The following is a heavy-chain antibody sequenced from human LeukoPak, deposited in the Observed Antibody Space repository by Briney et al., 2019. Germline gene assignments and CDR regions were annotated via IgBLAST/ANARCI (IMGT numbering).Heavy chain of an antibody. J-gene: IGHJ4*02. CDR1: GISPSSYT. CDR2: ISSSSTYI. CDR3: ARVLRGYSYGPDY. V-gene: IGHV3-21*01. D-gene: IGHD5-12*01. Sequence: GGSLRLSCAASGISPSSYTMNWVRQAPGKGLEWVSSISSSSTYIYYADSVKGRFTMSRDNAKNSLYLQMNSLRAEDTAVYYCARVLRGYSYGPDYWGQGTLVTVSS.